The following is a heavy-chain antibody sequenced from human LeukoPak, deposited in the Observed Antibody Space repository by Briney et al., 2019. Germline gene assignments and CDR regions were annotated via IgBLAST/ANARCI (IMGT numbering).Heavy chain of an antibody. V-gene: IGHV3-23*01. J-gene: IGHJ5*02. D-gene: IGHD4/OR15-4a*01. Sequence: GGSLRLSCAASGFTFSSYAMCWVRQAPGKGLQWVSSITRSGDNTYYADSVKGWFTISRDNTKNTLHLQVNSLRAEDTAVYYCVRGSSANYDTWGQGTLVTVSS. CDR1: GFTFSSYA. CDR2: ITRSGDNT. CDR3: VRGSSANYDT.